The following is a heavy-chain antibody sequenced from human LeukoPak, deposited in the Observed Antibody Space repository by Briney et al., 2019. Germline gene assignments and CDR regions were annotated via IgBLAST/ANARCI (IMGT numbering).Heavy chain of an antibody. Sequence: PSETLSLTCTVSGGSISGHYWTWVRQPPGEGLEWIGQIHYSGNADYNPPLRSRITISVDTSKNQMSLKVTSVAAADTAIYYCARFGVDYDMDVWGQGTTVTVS. J-gene: IGHJ6*02. CDR2: IHYSGNA. D-gene: IGHD3-16*01. CDR1: GGSISGHY. V-gene: IGHV4-59*11. CDR3: ARFGVDYDMDV.